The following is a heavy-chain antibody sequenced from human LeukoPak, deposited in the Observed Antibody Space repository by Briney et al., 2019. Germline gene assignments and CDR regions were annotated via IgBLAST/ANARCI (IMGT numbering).Heavy chain of an antibody. J-gene: IGHJ6*03. D-gene: IGHD1-7*01. V-gene: IGHV1-69*13. CDR1: GGTFSNYA. CDR3: GRTRFSNIGVELRDYYYYYMDV. Sequence: ASVKVSCKPFGGTFSNYAISWVRQAPGQGLEWMGGIIPFIDTANYAQKLQGRVTITADESTSTAYMELSSLRSEDTAVYYCGRTRFSNIGVELRDYYYYYMDVWGKGTTVTVSS. CDR2: IIPFIDTA.